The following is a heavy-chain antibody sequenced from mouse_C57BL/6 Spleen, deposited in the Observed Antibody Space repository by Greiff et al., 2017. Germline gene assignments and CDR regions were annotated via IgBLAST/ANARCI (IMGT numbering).Heavy chain of an antibody. V-gene: IGHV14-2*01. CDR2: IDPEDGET. J-gene: IGHJ1*03. D-gene: IGHD2-4*01. Sequence: VQLKESGAELVKPGASVKLSCTASGFNIKDYYMHWVKQRTEQGLEWIGRIDPEDGETKYAPKFQGKATITADTSSNTAYLQLSSLTSEDTDVYYCARCLDYDDWYCDVWGTGTTVTVSS. CDR3: ARCLDYDDWYCDV. CDR1: GFNIKDYY.